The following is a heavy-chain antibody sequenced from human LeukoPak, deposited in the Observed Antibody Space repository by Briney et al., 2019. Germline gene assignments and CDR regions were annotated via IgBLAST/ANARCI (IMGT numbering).Heavy chain of an antibody. Sequence: SETLSLTCSVSGGSIRRSYWSWIRQPPGKGLEWIGHIYANGSTNCNPSLKSRITLAVETSKNQFSLKLSSVTAADTAVYYCARQTTIFGQIDYWGQGTLVTVSS. V-gene: IGHV4-4*09. J-gene: IGHJ4*02. CDR2: IYANGST. CDR3: ARQTTIFGQIDY. D-gene: IGHD3-3*01. CDR1: GGSIRRSY.